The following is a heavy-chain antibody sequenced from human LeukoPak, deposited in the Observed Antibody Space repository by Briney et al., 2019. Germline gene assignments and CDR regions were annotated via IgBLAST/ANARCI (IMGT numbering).Heavy chain of an antibody. V-gene: IGHV4-59*01. CDR3: ARVSGGGKDY. CDR1: GASISSYY. J-gene: IGHJ4*02. D-gene: IGHD4-23*01. CDR2: IDYSGST. Sequence: SETLSLTCTVPGASISSYYWSWIRQPPRKGLEWIGNIDYSGSTHYNPSLRSRVTLSIDTSRNQFSLKLTSVTAADTAVYYCARVSGGGKDYWGQGTLVTVSS.